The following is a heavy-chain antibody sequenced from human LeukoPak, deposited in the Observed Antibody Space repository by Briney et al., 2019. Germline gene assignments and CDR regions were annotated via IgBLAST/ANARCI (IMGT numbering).Heavy chain of an antibody. D-gene: IGHD3-22*01. V-gene: IGHV1-2*02. Sequence: ASVKVSCKASGNTFTGFYMHWVRQAPGQGLEWMTWINPDNGGTKYAQKFQGRVTITWDTSISTAYMELSSLRSDDTAVYYCARAPYDSSGYWAFDYWGQGTLVTVSS. CDR2: INPDNGGT. CDR3: ARAPYDSSGYWAFDY. J-gene: IGHJ4*02. CDR1: GNTFTGFY.